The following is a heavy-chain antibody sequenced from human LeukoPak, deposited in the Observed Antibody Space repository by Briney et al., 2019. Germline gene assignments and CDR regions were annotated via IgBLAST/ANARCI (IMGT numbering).Heavy chain of an antibody. CDR3: ARDSSGWYYDY. D-gene: IGHD6-19*01. V-gene: IGHV1-18*01. CDR1: GYTFTSYG. J-gene: IGHJ4*02. Sequence: ASVKVSCKASGYTFTSYGISWVRQAPGQGLEWMGWISAYNGNTNYAQKLQGRVTMTTDTSTSTACMELRSLRSDDTAVYYCARDSSGWYYDYWGQGTLVTVSS. CDR2: ISAYNGNT.